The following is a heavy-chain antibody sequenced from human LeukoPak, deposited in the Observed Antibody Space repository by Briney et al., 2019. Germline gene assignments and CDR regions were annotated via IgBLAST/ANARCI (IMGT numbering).Heavy chain of an antibody. CDR3: ASIPPYGSGSSGYFDY. Sequence: PSETLSLTCTVSGGSISSCYWSWIRQPPGKGLEWIGYIYYSGSTNYNPSLKSRVTISVDTSKNQFSLKLSSVTAADTAVYYCASIPPYGSGSSGYFDYWGQGTLVTVSS. J-gene: IGHJ4*02. V-gene: IGHV4-59*01. CDR2: IYYSGST. D-gene: IGHD3-10*01. CDR1: GGSISSCY.